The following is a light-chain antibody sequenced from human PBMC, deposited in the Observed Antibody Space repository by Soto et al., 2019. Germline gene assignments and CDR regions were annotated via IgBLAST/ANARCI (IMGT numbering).Light chain of an antibody. J-gene: IGKJ1*01. CDR3: QQYGSSPRT. Sequence: EIVLTQSPGTLSLSPGERATLSCRASQSVRSXYLDWYQKKPGQAPRLLIYGASSRATGIPDRFSGSGSGTDFNLSISTLEPEDFAVYYCQQYGSSPRTFGQGTKVDIK. CDR1: QSVRSXY. CDR2: GAS. V-gene: IGKV3-20*01.